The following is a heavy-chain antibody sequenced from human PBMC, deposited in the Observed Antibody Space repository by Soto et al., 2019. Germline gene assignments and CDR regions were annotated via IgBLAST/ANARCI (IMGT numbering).Heavy chain of an antibody. V-gene: IGHV3-21*01. CDR2: ISSSSSYI. CDR1: GFTFSSYS. Sequence: EVQLVESGGGLVKPGGSLRLSCAASGFTFSSYSMNWVRQAPGKGLEWVSSISSSSSYIYYADSVKGRFTISIDNAKNSLYLQMNTLRSEDTAVYYCARESSDPSPAFDIWGQGTMVTVSS. J-gene: IGHJ3*02. D-gene: IGHD2-21*02. CDR3: ARESSDPSPAFDI.